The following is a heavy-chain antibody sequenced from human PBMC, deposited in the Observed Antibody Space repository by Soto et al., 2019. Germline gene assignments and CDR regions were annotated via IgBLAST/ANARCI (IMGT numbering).Heavy chain of an antibody. CDR1: GFTFSSYA. J-gene: IGHJ4*02. CDR3: AKXXXDIVVXXXXFDY. D-gene: IGHD2-2*01. Sequence: PGGSLRLSCAASGFTFSSYAMSWVRQAPGKGLEWVSAISGSGGSTYYADSVKGRFTISRDNSKNTLYLQMNSLRAEDTAVYYXAKXXXDIVVXXXXFDYXGQGTLVTVSS. CDR2: ISGSGGST. V-gene: IGHV3-23*01.